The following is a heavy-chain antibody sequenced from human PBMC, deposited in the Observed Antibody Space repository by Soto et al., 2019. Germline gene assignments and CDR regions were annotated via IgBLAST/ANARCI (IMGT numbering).Heavy chain of an antibody. CDR1: GYRFPSYW. V-gene: IGHV5-51*01. CDR3: ARSDYYDGGGPYFDY. Sequence: GESLKNSCKGSGYRFPSYWIAWVRQMPGKGLEWMGIIYPGDSDTRYSPSCQGQVTISADKSINTAYLQWSSLKASDTAVYYCARSDYYDGGGPYFDYWGQGTLVTVSS. J-gene: IGHJ4*02. D-gene: IGHD3-22*01. CDR2: IYPGDSDT.